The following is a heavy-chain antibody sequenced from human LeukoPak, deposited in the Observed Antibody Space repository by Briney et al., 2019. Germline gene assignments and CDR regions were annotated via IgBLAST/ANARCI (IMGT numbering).Heavy chain of an antibody. D-gene: IGHD3-3*01. V-gene: IGHV3-74*01. CDR2: INSDGSST. CDR3: ARLYYDFWSGSQS. CDR1: GFTFSSYW. Sequence: GGSPRLSCAASGFTFSSYWMHWVRQAPGKGLVWVSRINSDGSSTSYADSVKGRFTISRDNAKNTLYLQMNSLRAGDTAVYYCARLYYDFWSGSQSWGQGTLVTVSS. J-gene: IGHJ4*02.